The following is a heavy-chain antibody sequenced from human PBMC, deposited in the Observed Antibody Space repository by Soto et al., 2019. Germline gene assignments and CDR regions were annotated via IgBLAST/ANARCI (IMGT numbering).Heavy chain of an antibody. CDR1: EFSFNTYE. J-gene: IGHJ4*02. D-gene: IGHD1-26*01. Sequence: EVQLVESGGGLVQPGGSLRLSCAASEFSFNTYEMNWVRQAPGKGLEWVSYISTSGSTIYYADSVKGRFTISRDNGKNSLYLQMNSLRAEDTAVYYCAYGGSCDYWGQGTQVTVSS. CDR2: ISTSGSTI. CDR3: AYGGSCDY. V-gene: IGHV3-48*03.